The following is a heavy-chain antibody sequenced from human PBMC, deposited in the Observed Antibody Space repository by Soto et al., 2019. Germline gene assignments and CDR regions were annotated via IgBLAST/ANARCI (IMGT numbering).Heavy chain of an antibody. Sequence: QVQLVESGGGVVQPGRSLRLSCAASGFTFSSYGMHWVRQAPGKGLEWVAVIWYDGSNKYYADSVKGRITIARDNSKNTLYLQMSSLGAEDRAVYSCARTSDYYGSWSYYNAYYYYYGMDVWGQGTTVTVSS. V-gene: IGHV3-33*01. CDR1: GFTFSSYG. CDR2: IWYDGSNK. D-gene: IGHD3-10*01. J-gene: IGHJ6*02. CDR3: ARTSDYYGSWSYYNAYYYYYGMDV.